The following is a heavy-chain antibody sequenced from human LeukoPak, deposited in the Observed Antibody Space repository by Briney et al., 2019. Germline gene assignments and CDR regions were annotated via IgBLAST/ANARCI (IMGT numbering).Heavy chain of an antibody. Sequence: GGSLRLSCAASGFTFNSYAFNWVRQAPGKGLEWVSYISSSSNVIYYTDSVKGRFTISRDNARNLLSLQMNSLRAEDTAVYYCAKMVAGRSSSPGRWGQGTLVTVSS. D-gene: IGHD6-6*01. CDR3: AKMVAGRSSSPGR. J-gene: IGHJ4*02. V-gene: IGHV3-48*01. CDR2: ISSSSNVI. CDR1: GFTFNSYA.